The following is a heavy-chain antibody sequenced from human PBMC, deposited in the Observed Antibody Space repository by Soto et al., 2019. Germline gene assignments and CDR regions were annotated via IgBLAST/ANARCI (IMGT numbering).Heavy chain of an antibody. J-gene: IGHJ4*02. D-gene: IGHD1-26*01. V-gene: IGHV1-2*02. Sequence: ASVKVSCKASGYTFTGYYMHWVRQAPGQGPEWMGWINPNSGGTNYAQKFQGRVTMTRDTSISTAYMELSRLSSDDPAVYYCARGRNSGSPPQSYWGQGTLVTVSS. CDR1: GYTFTGYY. CDR2: INPNSGGT. CDR3: ARGRNSGSPPQSY.